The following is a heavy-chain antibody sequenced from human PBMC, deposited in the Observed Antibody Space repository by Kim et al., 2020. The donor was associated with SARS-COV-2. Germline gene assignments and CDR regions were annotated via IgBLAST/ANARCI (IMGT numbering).Heavy chain of an antibody. CDR1: GFTFSSYS. J-gene: IGHJ5*02. CDR3: ARDRESTVTTYYFDP. V-gene: IGHV3-21*01. D-gene: IGHD4-17*01. Sequence: GGSLRLSCAASGFTFSSYSMTWVRQAPGKGLEWVSSIRSSSSYIYYANSVKGRFTISRDDAKNSLYLQMHSLRAEDTAIYYCARDRESTVTTYYFDPWG. CDR2: IRSSSSYI.